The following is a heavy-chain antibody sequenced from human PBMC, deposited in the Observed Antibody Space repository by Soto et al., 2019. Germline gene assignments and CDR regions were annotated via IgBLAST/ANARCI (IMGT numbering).Heavy chain of an antibody. CDR1: GGSISSGGSY. J-gene: IGHJ4*02. Sequence: SETLSLTCTVSGGSISSGGSYWGWIRQPPGKGLEWIGYIYYSGNTYFNPSLKSRVTLSVDTSKNQFSLNLSSVTAADTAVYYCARYCSTTKCPFDYWGQGTLVTVSS. V-gene: IGHV4-30-4*01. CDR3: ARYCSTTKCPFDY. D-gene: IGHD2-2*01. CDR2: IYYSGNT.